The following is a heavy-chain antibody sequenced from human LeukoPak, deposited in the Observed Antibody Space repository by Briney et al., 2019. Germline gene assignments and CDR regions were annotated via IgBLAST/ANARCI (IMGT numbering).Heavy chain of an antibody. CDR1: GLIFKTYT. J-gene: IGHJ6*03. D-gene: IGHD6-19*01. CDR3: VTRGWADYYYYMDV. Sequence: PGGSLRLSCAASGLIFKTYTMNWVRQAPGKGLEWVSSILSSGAYTYYADSLKGRFTISRDNAKNSLYLQMNSLRAEDTAVYYCVTRGWADYYYYMDVWGKGTTVTVSS. V-gene: IGHV3-21*06. CDR2: ILSSGAYT.